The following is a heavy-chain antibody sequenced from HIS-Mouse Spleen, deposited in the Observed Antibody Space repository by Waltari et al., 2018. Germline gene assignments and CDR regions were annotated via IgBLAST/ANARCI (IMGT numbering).Heavy chain of an antibody. J-gene: IGHJ2*01. CDR3: AREIPYSSSWYDWYFDL. D-gene: IGHD6-13*01. CDR1: GGSISRSSYY. Sequence: QLQLQESGPGLVKPSETMSLTCTVSGGSISRSSYYWGCLRQPPGKGLEWIGSIYYSGSTYYNPSLKSRVTISVDTSKNQFSLKLSSVTAADTAVYYCAREIPYSSSWYDWYFDLWGRGTLVTVSS. V-gene: IGHV4-39*07. CDR2: IYYSGST.